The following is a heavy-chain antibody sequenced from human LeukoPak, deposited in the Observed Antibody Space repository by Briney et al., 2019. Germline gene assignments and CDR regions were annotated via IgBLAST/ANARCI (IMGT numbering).Heavy chain of an antibody. CDR1: GGSISSGDYY. D-gene: IGHD6-19*01. J-gene: IGHJ4*02. Sequence: SETLSLTCTVSGGSISSGDYYWSWIRQPPGKGLEWIGYIYYSGSTYYNPPLKSRVTISVDTSKNQFSLKLSSVTAADTAVYYCARDRGYSSGYYIDYWGQGTLVTVSS. V-gene: IGHV4-30-4*08. CDR3: ARDRGYSSGYYIDY. CDR2: IYYSGST.